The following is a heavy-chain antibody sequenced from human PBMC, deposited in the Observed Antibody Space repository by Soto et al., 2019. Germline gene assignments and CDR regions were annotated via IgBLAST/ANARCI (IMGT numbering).Heavy chain of an antibody. J-gene: IGHJ4*02. D-gene: IGHD2-2*01. Sequence: PGGSLRLSCAASGFTFSRYGMHWVRQAPGKGLEWVAVIWYDGSNKYYADSVKGRFTISRDNSKNTLYLQMNSLRAEDTAVYYCARDRYCSSTSCAKPGEVDCWGQGTLVTVSS. CDR2: IWYDGSNK. V-gene: IGHV3-33*01. CDR3: ARDRYCSSTSCAKPGEVDC. CDR1: GFTFSRYG.